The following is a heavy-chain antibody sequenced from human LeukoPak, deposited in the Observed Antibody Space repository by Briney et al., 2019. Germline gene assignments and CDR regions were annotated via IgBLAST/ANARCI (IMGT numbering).Heavy chain of an antibody. D-gene: IGHD3-10*02. CDR1: GFTFSSYE. Sequence: QPGASLRLSCAASGFTFSSYEMNWGRPAPGEGLEWVSYISSSGSTIYYADSVKGRFTISRDNAKNSLYLQMNGLRAEDTAVYYCAELGITMIGGVWGKGTTVTISS. V-gene: IGHV3-48*03. CDR3: AELGITMIGGV. CDR2: ISSSGSTI. J-gene: IGHJ6*04.